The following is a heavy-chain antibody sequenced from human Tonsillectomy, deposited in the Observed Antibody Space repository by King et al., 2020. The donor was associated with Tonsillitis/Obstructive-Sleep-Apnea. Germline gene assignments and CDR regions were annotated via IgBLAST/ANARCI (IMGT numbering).Heavy chain of an antibody. CDR2: INPIFGTT. J-gene: IGHJ4*02. Sequence: QLVQSGAEVKKPGSSVKGSCKASGGTFSSYAINWVRQAPGQGLEWMGGINPIFGTTNYAQKFQGRVTITADASTSIAYMELGSLRSEDTAVYYCARDPSEYSSSYLLYYWGQGTLVTVSS. V-gene: IGHV1-69*12. CDR3: ARDPSEYSSSYLLYY. D-gene: IGHD6-6*01. CDR1: GGTFSSYA.